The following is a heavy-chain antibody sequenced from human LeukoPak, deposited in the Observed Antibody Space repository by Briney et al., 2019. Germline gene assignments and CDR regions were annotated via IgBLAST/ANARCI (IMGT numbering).Heavy chain of an antibody. V-gene: IGHV3-23*01. CDR3: AKADRGWGVITKD. CDR2: IGGSSDFT. D-gene: IGHD3-10*01. J-gene: IGHJ4*02. CDR1: GFTFSDYA. Sequence: GGSLRLSCAASGFTFSDYAMSWVRQAPRRGLEWVSAIGGSSDFTYYAEYVKGRFTISRDNSKETLYLQMNSLRAEDTAVYYCAKADRGWGVITKDWGQGTLVTVSS.